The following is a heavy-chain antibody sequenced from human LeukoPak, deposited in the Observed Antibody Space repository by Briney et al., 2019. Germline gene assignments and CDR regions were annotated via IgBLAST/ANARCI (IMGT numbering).Heavy chain of an antibody. CDR3: ASLVVAATSGAFDI. D-gene: IGHD2-15*01. Sequence: ASVKVSCKASGYTFTGYYMHWVRQAPGQGLEWMGWINPNSGGTNYAQKFQGRVTMTRDTSISTAYMELSRLRSDDTAVYYCASLVVAATSGAFDIWGQRTMVTVSS. V-gene: IGHV1-2*02. CDR1: GYTFTGYY. J-gene: IGHJ3*02. CDR2: INPNSGGT.